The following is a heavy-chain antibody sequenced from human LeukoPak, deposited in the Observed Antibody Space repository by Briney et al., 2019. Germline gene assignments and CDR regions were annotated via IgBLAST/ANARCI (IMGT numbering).Heavy chain of an antibody. J-gene: IGHJ3*02. V-gene: IGHV1-2*02. D-gene: IGHD3-22*01. CDR2: INPNSGGP. CDR1: GYTFTGYY. CDR3: ARGPYYYDSSGYLSGSAFDI. Sequence: GASVKVSCKASGYTFTGYYMHWVRQAPGQGLEWMGWINPNSGGPNYAQKFQGRVTMTRDTSISTAYMELSRLRSDDTAVYYCARGPYYYDSSGYLSGSAFDIWGQGTMVTVSS.